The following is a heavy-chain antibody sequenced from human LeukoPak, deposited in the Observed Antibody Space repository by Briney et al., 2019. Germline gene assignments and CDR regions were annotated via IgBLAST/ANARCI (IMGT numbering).Heavy chain of an antibody. CDR2: ISSNGGST. J-gene: IGHJ5*02. Sequence: GGSLRLSCAASGFTFSSDAMHWVRQAPGKGLEYVSAISSNGGSTYYANSVKGRFTISRDNSKNTLYLQMGSLRAEDMAVYYCARDGRVGYSYGYNWFDPWGQGTLVTVSS. D-gene: IGHD5-18*01. CDR3: ARDGRVGYSYGYNWFDP. CDR1: GFTFSSDA. V-gene: IGHV3-64*01.